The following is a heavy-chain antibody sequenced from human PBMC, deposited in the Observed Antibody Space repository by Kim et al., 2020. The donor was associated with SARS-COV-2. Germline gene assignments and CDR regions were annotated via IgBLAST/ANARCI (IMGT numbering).Heavy chain of an antibody. CDR1: GGSISSYY. Sequence: SETLSLTCTVSGGSISSYYWSWIRQPPGKGLEWIGYIYYSGSTNYNPSLKSRVTISVDTSKNQFSLKLSSVTAADTAVYYCARQWFGAGWFYPWCQGTLVTVSS. J-gene: IGHJ5*02. V-gene: IGHV4-59*01. CDR2: IYYSGST. CDR3: ARQWFGAGWFYP. D-gene: IGHD3-10*01.